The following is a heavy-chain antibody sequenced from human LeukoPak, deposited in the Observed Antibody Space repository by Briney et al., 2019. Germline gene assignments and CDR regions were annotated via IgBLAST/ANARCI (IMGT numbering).Heavy chain of an antibody. D-gene: IGHD2-15*01. V-gene: IGHV1-2*02. CDR2: INPNSGDT. J-gene: IGHJ5*02. Sequence: ASVKVSCKASGYTFTCYYMHWVRQAPGQGLEWMGWINPNSGDTNYGHKFQGRVTMTRDTSISTAYMELSRLRSDDTAVYYCARDRLRLGYERTNWFDPWGQGTLVTVSS. CDR1: GYTFTCYY. CDR3: ARDRLRLGYERTNWFDP.